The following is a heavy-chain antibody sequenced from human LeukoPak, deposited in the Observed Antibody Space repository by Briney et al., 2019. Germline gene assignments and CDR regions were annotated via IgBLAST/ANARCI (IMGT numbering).Heavy chain of an antibody. J-gene: IGHJ3*02. CDR1: GYTFTSYA. V-gene: IGHV1-3*01. CDR3: ARGRFLEWLLSHDAFDI. Sequence: GASVKVSCKASGYTFTSYAMHWVRQAPGQRLEWMGWINAGNGNTKYSQKFQGRVTITRDTSASTAYMELSSLRSEDTAVYYCARGRFLEWLLSHDAFDIWGQGTMVTVSS. CDR2: INAGNGNT. D-gene: IGHD3-3*01.